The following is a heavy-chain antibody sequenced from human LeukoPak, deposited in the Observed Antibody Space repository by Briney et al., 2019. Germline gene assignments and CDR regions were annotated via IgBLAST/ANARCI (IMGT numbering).Heavy chain of an antibody. CDR3: ARERASAGPHFEH. J-gene: IGHJ4*02. D-gene: IGHD6-13*01. V-gene: IGHV4-59*01. CDR2: NYNRGTT. Sequence: SETLSLTCSVSGGSISTYYWSWVRQPPGKGLEWIGYNYNRGTTNYNPSLKSRVTISVDRSKNQFSLSLTSVTAADTAVYYCARERASAGPHFEHWGRGILVTVSS. CDR1: GGSISTYY.